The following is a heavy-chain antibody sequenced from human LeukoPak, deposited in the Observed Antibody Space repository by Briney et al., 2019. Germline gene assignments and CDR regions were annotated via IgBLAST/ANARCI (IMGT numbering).Heavy chain of an antibody. CDR2: IKQDGSEK. D-gene: IGHD6-19*01. CDR1: GFTFGSYW. J-gene: IGHJ4*02. Sequence: PGGSLRLSCAASGFTFGSYWMTWVRQAPGKGLEWVGNIKQDGSEKYYVDSVEGRFTISRDNAKNSLYLEMNSLRAEDTAVYYCARDLLGQWPTVFNYWGPGTLVTVSS. V-gene: IGHV3-7*01. CDR3: ARDLLGQWPTVFNY.